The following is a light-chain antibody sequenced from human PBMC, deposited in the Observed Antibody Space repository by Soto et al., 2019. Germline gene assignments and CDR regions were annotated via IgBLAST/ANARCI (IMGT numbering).Light chain of an antibody. CDR1: QSFRGL. CDR2: DAY. V-gene: IGKV3-11*01. Sequence: EVVLTQYPVTLSLSPGERATLSCRASQSFRGLLAWYQQKPGQAPRLLIYDAYNRATGIPPRFSGGGSGTDFTLTISSLEPEDSAVYYCQQRHMWPITFGQGTRLEIK. CDR3: QQRHMWPIT. J-gene: IGKJ5*01.